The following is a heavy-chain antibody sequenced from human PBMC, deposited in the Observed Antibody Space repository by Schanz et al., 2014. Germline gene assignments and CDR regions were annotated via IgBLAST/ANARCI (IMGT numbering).Heavy chain of an antibody. D-gene: IGHD2-15*01. CDR3: AKARRKSNCSGGRCFHYSYYGMDV. J-gene: IGHJ6*02. V-gene: IGHV1-18*01. CDR2: ISVYTGNT. CDR1: GYTFTSYG. Sequence: QVQLVQSGAEVKKPGATVKVSCKASGYTFTSYGISWVRQAPGQGLEWMGWISVYTGNTKYGQKVQGRVTMTADTSTNTAYMELRSLRSDDTAVYYCAKARRKSNCSGGRCFHYSYYGMDVWGQGTTVTVSS.